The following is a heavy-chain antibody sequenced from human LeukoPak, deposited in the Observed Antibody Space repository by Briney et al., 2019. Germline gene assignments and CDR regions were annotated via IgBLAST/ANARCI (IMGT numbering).Heavy chain of an antibody. J-gene: IGHJ3*02. Sequence: SETLSLTCTVSSGSISSYYWSWIRQPPGKGLEWIGYIYYSGSTNYNPSLKSRVTISVDTSKNQFSLKLSSVTAADTAVYYCARALKLRYFDWLYAFDIWGQGTMVTVSS. V-gene: IGHV4-59*01. CDR2: IYYSGST. CDR1: SGSISSYY. CDR3: ARALKLRYFDWLYAFDI. D-gene: IGHD3-9*01.